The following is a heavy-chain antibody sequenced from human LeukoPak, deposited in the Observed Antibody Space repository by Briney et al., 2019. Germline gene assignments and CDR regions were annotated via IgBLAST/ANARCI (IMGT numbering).Heavy chain of an antibody. CDR1: GGSISSYY. CDR2: IYYSGST. Sequence: SETLSLTCTVSGGSISSYYWSWIRQPPGKGPEWIGYIYYSGSTNYNPSLKSRVTISVDTSKNQFSLKLSSVTAADTAVYYCARGRGIVGAYYFDYWGQGTLVTVSS. D-gene: IGHD1-26*01. J-gene: IGHJ4*02. CDR3: ARGRGIVGAYYFDY. V-gene: IGHV4-59*01.